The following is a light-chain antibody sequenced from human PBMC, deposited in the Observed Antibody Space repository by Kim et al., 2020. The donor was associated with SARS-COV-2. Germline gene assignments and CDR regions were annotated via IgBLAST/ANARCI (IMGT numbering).Light chain of an antibody. CDR3: SSYTSSSTRV. V-gene: IGLV2-14*03. CDR1: SSDVSGYNY. J-gene: IGLJ3*02. CDR2: DVS. Sequence: GQSITISCTATSSDVSGYNYVSWYQLHPGKAPKLMIYDVSNRPSGVSNRFSGSKSGNTASLTISGLQTEAEADYYCSSYTSSSTRVFGGGTQLTVL.